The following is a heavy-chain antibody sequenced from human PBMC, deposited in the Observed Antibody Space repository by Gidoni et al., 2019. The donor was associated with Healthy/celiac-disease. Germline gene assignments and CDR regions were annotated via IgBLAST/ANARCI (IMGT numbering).Heavy chain of an antibody. CDR2: IHHSGST. CDR3: ARGAGGYCSSTSCSSVFDP. CDR1: GGSFSGYY. V-gene: IGHV4-34*01. J-gene: IGHJ5*02. Sequence: QVQLQQWGAGLLKPSETLSLTCAVYGGSFSGYYWSWIRQPPGKGLEWIGEIHHSGSTNYNPSLKSRVTISVDTSKNQFSLKLSSVTAADTAVYYCARGAGGYCSSTSCSSVFDPWGQGTLVTVSS. D-gene: IGHD2-2*01.